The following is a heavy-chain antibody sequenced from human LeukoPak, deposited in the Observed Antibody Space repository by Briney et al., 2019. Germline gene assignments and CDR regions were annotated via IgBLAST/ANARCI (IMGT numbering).Heavy chain of an antibody. D-gene: IGHD1-26*01. CDR3: ARLPGIVGAKDGLAYYYYYYYMDV. V-gene: IGHV4-34*01. Sequence: SETLSLTCGIHGGSFSGYYWSWIRQTPQKGLEWLGEINHRGSTNHNPSLKSRVTISVDTSKNQFSLKLSSVTAADTAVYYCARLPGIVGAKDGLAYYYYYYYMDVWGKGTTVTISS. CDR1: GGSFSGYY. J-gene: IGHJ6*03. CDR2: INHRGST.